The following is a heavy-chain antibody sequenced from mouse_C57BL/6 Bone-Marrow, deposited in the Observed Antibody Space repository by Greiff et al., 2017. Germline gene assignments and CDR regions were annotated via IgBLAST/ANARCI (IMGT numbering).Heavy chain of an antibody. D-gene: IGHD2-1*01. V-gene: IGHV5-16*01. CDR2: INYDGSST. CDR1: GFTFSDYY. Sequence: EVKLMESEGGLVQPGSSMKLSCTASGFTFSDYYMAWVRQVPEKGLEWVANINYDGSSTYYLDSLKSRFIISRDNAKNILYLQMSSLKSEDTATDYCAREIYYGNYAAMDYWGQGTSVTVSS. J-gene: IGHJ4*01. CDR3: AREIYYGNYAAMDY.